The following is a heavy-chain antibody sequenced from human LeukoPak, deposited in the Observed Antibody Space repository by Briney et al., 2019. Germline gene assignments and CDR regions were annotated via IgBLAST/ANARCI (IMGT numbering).Heavy chain of an antibody. D-gene: IGHD6-19*01. Sequence: AASVKVSCKTSGYTFTSYGLYWVRQAPGQGLEWMGWISGYNAETNYARKFQGRVTMTTDTSTTTAYMELTSLTSDATALYYCAREGDSAGWYRPAFRLLDYWGQGTMVTVSS. CDR1: GYTFTSYG. CDR3: AREGDSAGWYRPAFRLLDY. J-gene: IGHJ4*02. CDR2: ISGYNAET. V-gene: IGHV1-18*01.